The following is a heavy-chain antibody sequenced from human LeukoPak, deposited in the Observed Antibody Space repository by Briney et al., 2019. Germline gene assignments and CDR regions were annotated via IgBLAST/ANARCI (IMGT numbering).Heavy chain of an antibody. CDR3: ARRRWKNCFDP. Sequence: PSEPLSLTCAVYGGSFSGYYWSWIRQPPGKGLEWIGEINHSGSTNYNPSLKSRVTMSVDTSKNQFSLKLSSVTAADTAVYYCARRRWKNCFDPWGQGTLVTVSS. D-gene: IGHD1-1*01. J-gene: IGHJ5*02. CDR2: INHSGST. CDR1: GGSFSGYY. V-gene: IGHV4-34*01.